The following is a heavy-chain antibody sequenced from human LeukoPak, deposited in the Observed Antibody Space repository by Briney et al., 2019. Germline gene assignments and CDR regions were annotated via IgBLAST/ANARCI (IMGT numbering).Heavy chain of an antibody. V-gene: IGHV4-34*01. CDR3: ARVSLRFGELMY. D-gene: IGHD3-10*01. CDR2: INHSGST. CDR1: GGSFRGYY. Sequence: SETLSLTCAVYGGSFRGYYWSWIRQPPGKGLEWIGEINHSGSTNYNPSLKSRLTISVDTSKNQFSLKLSSVTAADTAVYYCARVSLRFGELMYWGQGTLVTVSS. J-gene: IGHJ4*02.